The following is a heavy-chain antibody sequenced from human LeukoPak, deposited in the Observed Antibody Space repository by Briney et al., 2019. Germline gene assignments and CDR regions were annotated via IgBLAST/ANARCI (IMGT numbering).Heavy chain of an antibody. CDR2: IYSGDSDT. Sequence: GESLNISCKGSGYSFTSYWIGWVRQMPGKGLEWMGIIYSGDSDTRYSPSFQGQVTISADKSITTAYLLWSSLKASATAMYYCARRANDYDPCVDYWGRGTLVTVSS. D-gene: IGHD4-17*01. CDR1: GYSFTSYW. J-gene: IGHJ4*02. V-gene: IGHV5-51*01. CDR3: ARRANDYDPCVDY.